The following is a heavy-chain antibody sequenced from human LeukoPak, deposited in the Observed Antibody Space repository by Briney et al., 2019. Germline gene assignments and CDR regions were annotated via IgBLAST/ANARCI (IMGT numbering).Heavy chain of an antibody. CDR2: IYPGDSDT. CDR3: ARTLPDIVVVPAAGFDY. J-gene: IGHJ4*02. CDR1: GYSFTSYW. V-gene: IGHV5-51*01. D-gene: IGHD2-2*01. Sequence: GESLKIPCKGSGYSFTSYWIGWVRQMPGKGLEWMGIIYPGDSDTRYSPSFQGQVTISADKSISTAYLQWSSLKASDTAMYDCARTLPDIVVVPAAGFDYWGQGTLVTVSS.